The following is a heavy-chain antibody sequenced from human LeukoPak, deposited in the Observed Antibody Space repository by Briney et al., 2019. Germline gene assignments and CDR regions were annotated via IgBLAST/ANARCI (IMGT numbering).Heavy chain of an antibody. CDR3: ARVIAVAAQGDYYYMDV. J-gene: IGHJ6*03. CDR2: IYYSGST. D-gene: IGHD6-19*01. V-gene: IGHV4-59*01. CDR1: GGSISSYY. Sequence: PSETLSLTCTVSGGSISSYYWSWIRQPPGKGLEWIGYIYYSGSTNYNPSLKSRVTISVDTSKNQFSLKLSSVTAADTAVYYCARVIAVAAQGDYYYMDVWGKGTTVTVSS.